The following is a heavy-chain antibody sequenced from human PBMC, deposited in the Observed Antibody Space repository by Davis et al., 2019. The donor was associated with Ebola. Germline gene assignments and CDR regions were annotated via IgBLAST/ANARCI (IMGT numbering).Heavy chain of an antibody. CDR1: GGSISSYY. CDR2: IYYSGST. D-gene: IGHD6-13*01. CDR3: ARGGRIEATTYWFEP. V-gene: IGHV4-59*01. Sequence: SETLSLTCTVSGGSISSYYWSWIRQPPGKGLECIGYIYYSGSTNYNPSLKSRVTISVDTSKNQFSLKLSSVTAADTAVYYCARGGRIEATTYWFEPWGQGTLVTVSS. J-gene: IGHJ5*02.